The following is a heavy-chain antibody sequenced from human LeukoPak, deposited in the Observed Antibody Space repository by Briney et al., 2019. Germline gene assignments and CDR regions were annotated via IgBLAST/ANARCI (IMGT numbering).Heavy chain of an antibody. V-gene: IGHV1-2*02. CDR3: ARDLYIAARRKYYFDY. D-gene: IGHD6-6*01. CDR2: INPNSGGT. J-gene: IGHJ4*02. CDR1: GYTFTGYY. Sequence: ASVKVSCKASGYTFTGYYMHWVRQAPGQGLEWMGWINPNSGGTNYAQKFQGRVTMTRDTSISTAYMELSRLRSDGTAVYYCARDLYIAARRKYYFDYWGQGTLVTVSS.